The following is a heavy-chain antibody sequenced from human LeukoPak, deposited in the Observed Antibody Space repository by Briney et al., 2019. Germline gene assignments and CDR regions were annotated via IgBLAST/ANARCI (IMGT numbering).Heavy chain of an antibody. J-gene: IGHJ4*02. CDR2: ISSSSSTI. D-gene: IGHD1-26*01. V-gene: IGHV3-48*02. CDR3: ARTYSGSYYVFDY. CDR1: GFTFSNSA. Sequence: GGSLRLSCSASGFTFSNSAMSWARQAPGKGLEWVSYISSSSSTIFYADSVKGRFTISRDNAKNSLYLQMNSLRDEDTAVYYCARTYSGSYYVFDYWGQGTLVTVSS.